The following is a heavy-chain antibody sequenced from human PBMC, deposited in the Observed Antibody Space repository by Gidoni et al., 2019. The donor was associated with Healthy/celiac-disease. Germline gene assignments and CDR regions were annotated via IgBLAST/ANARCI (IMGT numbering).Heavy chain of an antibody. CDR1: GGSIRSSSYY. CDR2: IYYSGST. J-gene: IGHJ4*02. Sequence: QLQLQESGPGLVKPSETLSLTCTVSGGSIRSSSYYWGWIRQPPGKGLEWIGSIYYSGSTYYNPSLKSRVTISVDTSKNQFSLKLSSVTAADTAVYYCARLWVVVTAFDYWGQGTLVTVSS. D-gene: IGHD2-21*02. V-gene: IGHV4-39*01. CDR3: ARLWVVVTAFDY.